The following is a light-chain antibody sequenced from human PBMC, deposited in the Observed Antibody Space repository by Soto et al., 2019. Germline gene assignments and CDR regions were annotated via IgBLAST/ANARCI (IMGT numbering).Light chain of an antibody. V-gene: IGKV3-11*01. J-gene: IGKJ1*01. CDR2: DAS. Sequence: EIVLTQSPATLSLSPGERATLSCRASQSVSRYLAWYQQKPGLAPRLLIYDASKRATGIPARFSGSGSGTDFTLTISSLEPEDFAVYYCQQRSNWPWTFGQGTKVEIK. CDR3: QQRSNWPWT. CDR1: QSVSRY.